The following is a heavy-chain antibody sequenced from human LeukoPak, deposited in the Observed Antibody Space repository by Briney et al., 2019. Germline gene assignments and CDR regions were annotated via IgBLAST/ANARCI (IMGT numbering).Heavy chain of an antibody. CDR3: ARGGGRLELRDNWFDP. D-gene: IGHD1-7*01. CDR2: INPNSGGT. CDR1: GYTFTGYY. J-gene: IGHJ5*02. Sequence: GASVKVSCKASGYTFTGYYMHWVRQAPGQGLEWMGWINPNSGGTNYAQKFQGRVTMTRDTSISTAYMELSRLRSDDTAVYYCARGGGRLELRDNWFDPWGQGTLVTVSS. V-gene: IGHV1-2*02.